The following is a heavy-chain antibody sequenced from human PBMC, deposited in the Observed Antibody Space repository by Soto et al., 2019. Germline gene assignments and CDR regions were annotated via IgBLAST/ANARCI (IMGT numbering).Heavy chain of an antibody. V-gene: IGHV4-59*12. CDR3: ARRYSSAFDI. Sequence: SETLSLTCTVSDGSISSYYWSWIRQPPGKGLEWIGDINHSGSTNYNPSLESRVTISEDTSKNQFSLKLSSVTAADTAVYYCARRYSSAFDIWGQGTIVTVS. D-gene: IGHD6-13*01. CDR1: DGSISSYY. J-gene: IGHJ3*02. CDR2: INHSGST.